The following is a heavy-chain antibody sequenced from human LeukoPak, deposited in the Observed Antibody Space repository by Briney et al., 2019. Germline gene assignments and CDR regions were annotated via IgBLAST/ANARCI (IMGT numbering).Heavy chain of an antibody. Sequence: PGGSLRLSCAASGFTFSSYAMSWVRQAPGKGLEWVSVIYSGGSTYYADSVKGRFTISRDNSKNTLYLQMNSLRAEDTAVYYCARTLFGDYYDSSGYSDRGDYWGQGTLVTVSS. CDR2: IYSGGST. CDR3: ARTLFGDYYDSSGYSDRGDY. V-gene: IGHV3-66*01. D-gene: IGHD3-22*01. J-gene: IGHJ4*02. CDR1: GFTFSSYA.